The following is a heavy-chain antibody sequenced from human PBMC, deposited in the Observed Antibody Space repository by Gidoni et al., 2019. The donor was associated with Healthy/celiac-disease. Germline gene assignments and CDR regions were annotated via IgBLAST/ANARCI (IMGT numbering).Heavy chain of an antibody. CDR2: IKQDGSEK. CDR1: GFTFSSYW. V-gene: IGHV3-7*01. CDR3: ARDSYCSSTSCYAHYYYGMDV. Sequence: EVQLVESGGGLVQPGGSLRLSCAASGFTFSSYWMSWVRQAPGKGLEWVANIKQDGSEKYYVDSVKGRFTISRDNAKNSLYLQMNSLRAEDTAVYYCARDSYCSSTSCYAHYYYGMDVWGQGTTVTVSS. D-gene: IGHD2-2*01. J-gene: IGHJ6*02.